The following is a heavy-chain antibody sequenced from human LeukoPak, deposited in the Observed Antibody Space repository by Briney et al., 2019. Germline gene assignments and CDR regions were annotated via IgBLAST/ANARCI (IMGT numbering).Heavy chain of an antibody. CDR2: ISSSSSTI. D-gene: IGHD3-10*01. CDR1: GFTFSSYS. J-gene: IGHJ4*02. V-gene: IGHV3-48*04. CDR3: ARDKCRYYGSGSYYNEFDY. Sequence: GGSLRLSCAASGFTFSSYSMNWVRQAPGKGLEWVSYISSSSSTIYYADSVKGRFTISRDNAKNSLYLQMNSLRAEDTAVYYCARDKCRYYGSGSYYNEFDYWGQGTLVTVSS.